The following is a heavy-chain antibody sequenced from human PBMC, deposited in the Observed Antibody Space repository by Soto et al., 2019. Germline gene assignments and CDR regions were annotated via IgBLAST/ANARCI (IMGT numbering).Heavy chain of an antibody. D-gene: IGHD3-22*01. CDR2: IYYSGST. J-gene: IGHJ6*02. CDR3: ARTYYYDSSGYGGYYDSSGYFSGYGMDV. V-gene: IGHV4-31*03. CDR1: GGSISSGGYY. Sequence: SETLSLTCTVSGGSISSGGYYWSWIRQHPGKGLEWIGYIYYSGSTYYNPSLKSRVTISVDTSKNQFSLKLSSVTAADTAVYYCARTYYYDSSGYGGYYDSSGYFSGYGMDVWGQGTTVTVSS.